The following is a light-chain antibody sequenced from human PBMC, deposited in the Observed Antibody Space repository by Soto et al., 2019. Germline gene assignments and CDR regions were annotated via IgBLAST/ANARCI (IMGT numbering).Light chain of an antibody. CDR2: KAS. Sequence: DIQVTQSPSTLSASVGDRVTITCRASQSINRWLAWYQQKPGKAPKLLIYKASTLESGVPSRFSGGGLGTEFSLNITSLQPDDFATYYCQQYSNYPYIFGQGTKVDIK. CDR1: QSINRW. CDR3: QQYSNYPYI. J-gene: IGKJ2*01. V-gene: IGKV1-5*03.